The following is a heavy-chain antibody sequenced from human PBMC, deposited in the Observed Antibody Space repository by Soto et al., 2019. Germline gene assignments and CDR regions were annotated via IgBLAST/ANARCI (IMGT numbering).Heavy chain of an antibody. J-gene: IGHJ5*02. D-gene: IGHD6-13*01. V-gene: IGHV4-39*01. Sequence: SETLSLTCNVSGGSISSSRSYWAWFRQPPGKELEWIANIFYAGNTYYNPSLKSRVTVSVDTSKNQFSLKLNSVTAAVTVVYYCARQAAAPGIDLWFDPWGQGTLVTVSS. CDR3: ARQAAAPGIDLWFDP. CDR2: IFYAGNT. CDR1: GGSISSSRSY.